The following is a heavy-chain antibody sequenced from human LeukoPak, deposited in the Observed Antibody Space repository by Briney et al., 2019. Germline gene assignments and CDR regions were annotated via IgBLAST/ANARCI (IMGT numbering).Heavy chain of an antibody. D-gene: IGHD5-24*01. V-gene: IGHV3-33*01. J-gene: IGHJ5*02. CDR2: VWYDGTIK. Sequence: PGRSLRLSCAASGFNFTTYGMHWVRQAPGKGLEWVALVWYDGTIKYYADSVKGRFTISRDNSKNTLFLQMSSLRAEDTALYYCARGGRGASNWIPYNWFDPWGQGTLVTVSS. CDR3: ARGGRGASNWIPYNWFDP. CDR1: GFNFTTYG.